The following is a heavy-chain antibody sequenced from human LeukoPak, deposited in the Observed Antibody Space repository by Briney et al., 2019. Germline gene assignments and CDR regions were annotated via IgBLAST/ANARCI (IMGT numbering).Heavy chain of an antibody. Sequence: ASVKVSCKASGYTFTGYYMHWVRQAPGQGPEWMGWINPNSGGTNYAQKFQGRVTMTRDTSISTAYMELSRLRSDDTAVYYCARSGHVRSFSPTNPYYWGQGTLVTVSS. CDR2: INPNSGGT. J-gene: IGHJ4*02. D-gene: IGHD3-3*01. CDR1: GYTFTGYY. V-gene: IGHV1-2*02. CDR3: ARSGHVRSFSPTNPYY.